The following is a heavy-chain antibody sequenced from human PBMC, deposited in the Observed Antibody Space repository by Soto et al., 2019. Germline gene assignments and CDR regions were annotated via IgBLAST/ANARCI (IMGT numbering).Heavy chain of an antibody. D-gene: IGHD6-6*01. J-gene: IGHJ6*02. CDR2: MNPNSGNT. CDR1: GYTFTSYD. CDR3: ARAEYSSSFVSRYYGMDV. V-gene: IGHV1-8*01. Sequence: ASVKVSFKASGYTFTSYDINWVRQATGQGLEWMGWMNPNSGNTGYAQKFQGRVTMTRNTSISTAYMELSSLRSEDTAVYYCARAEYSSSFVSRYYGMDVWGQGTTVTVSS.